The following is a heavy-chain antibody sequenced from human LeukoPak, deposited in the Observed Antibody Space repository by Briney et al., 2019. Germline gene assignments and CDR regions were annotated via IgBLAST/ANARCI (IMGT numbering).Heavy chain of an antibody. CDR2: INHSGST. V-gene: IGHV4-34*01. CDR3: ARDGGYSYGYHYYYYMDV. J-gene: IGHJ6*03. D-gene: IGHD5-18*01. CDR1: GGSFSGYY. Sequence: PSETLSLTCAVYGGSFSGYYWSWIRQPPAKGLEWIGEINHSGSTNYNPSLKSRVTISVDTSKNQFSLKLSSVTAADTAVYYCARDGGYSYGYHYYYYMDVWGKGTTVTVSS.